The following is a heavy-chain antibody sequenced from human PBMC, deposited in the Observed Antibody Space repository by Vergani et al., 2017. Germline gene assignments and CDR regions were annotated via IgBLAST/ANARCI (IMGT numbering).Heavy chain of an antibody. D-gene: IGHD4-17*01. Sequence: QVQLQESGPGLVKPSQTLSLTCTVSGGSISSGDYYWSWIRQPPGKGLEWIGYIYYSGSTYYNPSLKSRVTISVDTSKNQFSLKLSAVTAADTAVYDCARETSYGDYEDYWGQGTLVTVSS. J-gene: IGHJ4*02. CDR1: GGSISSGDYY. CDR3: ARETSYGDYEDY. V-gene: IGHV4-30-4*01. CDR2: IYYSGST.